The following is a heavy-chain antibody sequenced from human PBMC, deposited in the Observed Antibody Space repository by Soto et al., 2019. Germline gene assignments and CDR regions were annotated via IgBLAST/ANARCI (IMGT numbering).Heavy chain of an antibody. Sequence: PSETLSLTCAVYGGSFSGYYWSWIRQPPGEGLEWIGEINHSGSTSYNPSLKSRVTISVDTSKNQFSLKLSSVTAADTAVYYCASSAYCGGDCYPWAFDIWGQGTMVTV. CDR1: GGSFSGYY. J-gene: IGHJ3*02. CDR2: INHSGST. D-gene: IGHD2-21*02. CDR3: ASSAYCGGDCYPWAFDI. V-gene: IGHV4-34*01.